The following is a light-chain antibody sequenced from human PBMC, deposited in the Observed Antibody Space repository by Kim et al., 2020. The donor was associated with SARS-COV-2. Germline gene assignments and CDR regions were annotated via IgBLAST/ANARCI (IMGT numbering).Light chain of an antibody. CDR1: QSVTSN. Sequence: EIVMTQSPATLSVSPGARATLSCRASQSVTSNLAWYQQRPGQAPRLLIYSGSTRATGIPARFSGSRSGTEFTLTISSLQSEDLAVYYCQQYNSWPLTFGPGTKVDIK. V-gene: IGKV3-15*01. J-gene: IGKJ3*01. CDR3: QQYNSWPLT. CDR2: SGS.